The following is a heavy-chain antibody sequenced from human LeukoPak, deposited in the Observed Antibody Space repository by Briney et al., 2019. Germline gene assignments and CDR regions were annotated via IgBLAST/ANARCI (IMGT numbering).Heavy chain of an antibody. J-gene: IGHJ3*02. CDR1: GYTLTELS. Sequence: ASVKVSCKVSGYTLTELSMHWVRQAPGKGLEWMGGFDPEDGETIYAQKFQGRVTMTEDTSTDTAYMELSSLRSEDTAVYYCAAFERFWEGDAFDIWGQGTMVTVSS. CDR2: FDPEDGET. D-gene: IGHD1-26*01. V-gene: IGHV1-24*01. CDR3: AAFERFWEGDAFDI.